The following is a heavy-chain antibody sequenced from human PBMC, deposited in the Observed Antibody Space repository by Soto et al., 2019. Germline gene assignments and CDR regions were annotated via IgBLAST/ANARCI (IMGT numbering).Heavy chain of an antibody. CDR2: IYYSGST. CDR1: GGSVSSSTYY. J-gene: IGHJ4*02. V-gene: IGHV4-39*01. CDR3: APVGIGTKTVDY. D-gene: IGHD1-26*01. Sequence: QLQLQESGPGLVKPSETLSLTCIVSGGSVSSSTYYWAWSRQFPGKGLEWIGSIYYSGSTYYNPSLKSRITISIDRSKTQFSLKLTSVTAADTAVYYCAPVGIGTKTVDYWGQGTMVTVSS.